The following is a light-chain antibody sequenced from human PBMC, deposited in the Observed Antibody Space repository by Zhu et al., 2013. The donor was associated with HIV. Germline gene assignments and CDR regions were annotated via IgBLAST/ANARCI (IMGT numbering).Light chain of an antibody. J-gene: IGLJ3*02. CDR1: SSSTGAGFD. V-gene: IGLV1-40*01. Sequence: QSVLTRPPSVSGAPGQRVTISCTGSSSSTGAGFDVHWYQQFPGAAPKVLIYSNIHRPSGVPDRFSGSKSGTSASLVITGLQPEDEADYYCQSYDSSLSGSVFGGGTKLTVL. CDR3: QSYDSSLSGSV. CDR2: SNI.